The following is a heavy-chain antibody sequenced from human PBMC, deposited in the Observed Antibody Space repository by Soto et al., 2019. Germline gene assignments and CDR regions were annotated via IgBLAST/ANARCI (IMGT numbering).Heavy chain of an antibody. V-gene: IGHV4-59*11. D-gene: IGHD2-21*01. CDR3: ARGNDWKSSTFDI. Sequence: QVQLQESGPGLVKPSETLSLTCTVAGGSLTDHYWNWFRQAPGKGLHWIGYVYYSGGTNYNPSPKSRVTMSVDTSKNQFSLSLRSVTAADTAVYYCARGNDWKSSTFDIWGQGTMVSVSS. CDR2: VYYSGGT. J-gene: IGHJ3*02. CDR1: GGSLTDHY.